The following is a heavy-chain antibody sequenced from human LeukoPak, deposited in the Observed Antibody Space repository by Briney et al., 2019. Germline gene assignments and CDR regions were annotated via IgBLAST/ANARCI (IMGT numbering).Heavy chain of an antibody. J-gene: IGHJ4*02. Sequence: GGSLRLSCAASGFTFSDYSMNWVRQAPGEGLEWVSSISSSSSYIYYADSVKGRFTISRDNAKNSLYLQMNSLRAEDTAVYYCARGYCSSTNCFLDYWGQGTLVTVSS. D-gene: IGHD2-2*01. CDR3: ARGYCSSTNCFLDY. V-gene: IGHV3-21*01. CDR1: GFTFSDYS. CDR2: ISSSSSYI.